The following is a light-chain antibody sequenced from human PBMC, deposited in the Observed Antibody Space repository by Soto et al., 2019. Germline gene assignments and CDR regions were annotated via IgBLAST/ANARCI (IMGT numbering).Light chain of an antibody. V-gene: IGKV3-20*01. J-gene: IGKJ1*01. Sequence: IPWTQSPYILALSPVDRPTLSCRASQSVSSSYLAWYQHKTGQAPRVLIHGASSRVTGIPDRFSGSGSGTAFTLTISRLETEDFAVYYCQQYGSSLWTFGQGTKVDIK. CDR2: GAS. CDR3: QQYGSSLWT. CDR1: QSVSSSY.